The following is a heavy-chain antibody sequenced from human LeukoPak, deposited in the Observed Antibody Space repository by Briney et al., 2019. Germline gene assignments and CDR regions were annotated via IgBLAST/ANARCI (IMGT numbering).Heavy chain of an antibody. J-gene: IGHJ4*02. Sequence: APVRVSCKASGYTFTSYGISWVRQAPGQGLEWMGWISAYNGNTNYAQKLQGRVTMTADTSTSTAYMELRSLRSDDTAVYYCVVGEAPSKFDYWGQGTLVTVSS. V-gene: IGHV1-18*01. CDR3: VVGEAPSKFDY. D-gene: IGHD3-10*01. CDR1: GYTFTSYG. CDR2: ISAYNGNT.